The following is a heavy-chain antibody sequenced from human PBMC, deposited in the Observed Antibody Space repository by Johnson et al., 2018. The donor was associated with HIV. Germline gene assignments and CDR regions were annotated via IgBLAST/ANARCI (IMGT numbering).Heavy chain of an antibody. CDR2: ISYDGSNK. Sequence: QVQLVESGGGVVQPGRSLRLSCAASGFTFSSYAMHWVRQAPGKGLEWVAVISYDGSNKYYADSVKGRFTISRDNSKNTLYLQMTSLIAEDTAVYYCARDGGYCSSTSCFRHWASAFDIWGQGTMVTVSS. V-gene: IGHV3-30-3*01. CDR1: GFTFSSYA. CDR3: ARDGGYCSSTSCFRHWASAFDI. D-gene: IGHD2-2*01. J-gene: IGHJ3*02.